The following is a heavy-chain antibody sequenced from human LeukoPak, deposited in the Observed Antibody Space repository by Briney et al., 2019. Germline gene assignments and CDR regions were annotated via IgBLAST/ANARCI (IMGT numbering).Heavy chain of an antibody. V-gene: IGHV4-61*02. D-gene: IGHD5-18*01. CDR2: IYTSGST. Sequence: PSQTLSLTCTVSGGSISSGSYYWSWIRQPAGKGLEWIGRIYTSGSTNYNPSLKSRVTISVDTSKNQFSLKLSPVTAADTAVYYCARGRKAMDFDYWGQGTLVTVSS. CDR1: GGSISSGSYY. J-gene: IGHJ4*02. CDR3: ARGRKAMDFDY.